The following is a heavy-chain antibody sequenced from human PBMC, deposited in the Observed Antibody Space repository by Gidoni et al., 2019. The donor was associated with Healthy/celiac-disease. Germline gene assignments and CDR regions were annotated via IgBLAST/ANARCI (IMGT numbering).Heavy chain of an antibody. CDR2: INSDGSST. J-gene: IGHJ6*02. Sequence: EVQLVESGGGLVQPGGSLRLSCAASGFPFSSYWMHWVRQAPGKGLVWVSRINSDGSSTSYADSVKGRFTISRDNAKNTLYLQMNSLRAEDTAVYYCARDHHYYYGMDVWGQGTTVTVSS. CDR1: GFPFSSYW. CDR3: ARDHHYYYGMDV. V-gene: IGHV3-74*01.